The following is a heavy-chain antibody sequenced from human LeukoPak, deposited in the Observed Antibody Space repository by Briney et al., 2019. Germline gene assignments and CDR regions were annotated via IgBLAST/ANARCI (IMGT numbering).Heavy chain of an antibody. CDR1: GGSISSGGYY. Sequence: SETLSLTCTVSGGSISSGGYYWSWIRQHPGKGLEWIGYIYYSGSTYYNPSLKSRVTISVDTSKNQFSLKLSSVTAADTAVYYCARVAAVESDYYDSSGLWGGFDYWGQGTLVTVSS. J-gene: IGHJ4*02. V-gene: IGHV4-31*03. CDR3: ARVAAVESDYYDSSGLWGGFDY. D-gene: IGHD3-22*01. CDR2: IYYSGST.